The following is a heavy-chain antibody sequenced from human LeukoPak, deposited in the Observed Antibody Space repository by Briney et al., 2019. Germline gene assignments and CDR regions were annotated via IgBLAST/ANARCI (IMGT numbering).Heavy chain of an antibody. D-gene: IGHD5-18*01. CDR2: INHSGST. Sequence: SETLSLTCAVYGGSFSGYYWSWIRQPPGKGLEWIGEINHSGSTNYNPSLKSRVTISVDTSKNQFSLKLSSVTAADTAVYYCASLSRVGYSYGYFDYWGQGTLVTVSS. CDR3: ASLSRVGYSYGYFDY. V-gene: IGHV4-34*01. CDR1: GGSFSGYY. J-gene: IGHJ4*02.